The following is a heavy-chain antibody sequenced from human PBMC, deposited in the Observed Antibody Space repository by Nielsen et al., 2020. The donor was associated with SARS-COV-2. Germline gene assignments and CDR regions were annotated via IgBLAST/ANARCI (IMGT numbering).Heavy chain of an antibody. D-gene: IGHD5-12*01. CDR3: AKDTHASGYSASIDY. Sequence: GGSLRLSCVVSGFNFRGYWMTWVRQAPGKGLEWVGNIKLDGSEKYYVDSVKGRFTISRDNARNTLYLQMNSLRVEDTAVYYCAKDTHASGYSASIDYWGQEPWSPFP. J-gene: IGHJ4*01. CDR2: IKLDGSEK. CDR1: GFNFRGYW. V-gene: IGHV3-7*01.